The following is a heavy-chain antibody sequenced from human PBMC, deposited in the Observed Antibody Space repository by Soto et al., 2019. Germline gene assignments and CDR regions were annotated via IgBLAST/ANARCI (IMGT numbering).Heavy chain of an antibody. D-gene: IGHD3-3*01. CDR3: AKSRGVLRFLEWLLIFDY. CDR2: ISGSGGST. V-gene: IGHV3-23*01. Sequence: GGSLRLSCAASGFTFGSYSMSWVRQAPGKGLEWVSAISGSGGSTYYADSVKGRFTISRDNSKNTLYLQMNSLRAEDTAVYYCAKSRGVLRFLEWLLIFDYWGQGTLVTVSS. J-gene: IGHJ4*02. CDR1: GFTFGSYS.